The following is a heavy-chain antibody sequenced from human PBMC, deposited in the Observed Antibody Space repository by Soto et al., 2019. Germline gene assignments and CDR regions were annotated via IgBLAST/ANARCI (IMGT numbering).Heavy chain of an antibody. CDR2: IWPGDSET. V-gene: IGHV5-51*01. Sequence: GESLKISCQGSGYKFIDYWIDLVRQKPGKGLEWMVIIWPGDSETRYSPSLQGQVTISADKSINTAYLQWSSLKASDTAMYYCARLDTGYDYGYFDNWGQGTQVTAPQ. D-gene: IGHD5-18*01. CDR1: GYKFIDYW. J-gene: IGHJ4*02. CDR3: ARLDTGYDYGYFDN.